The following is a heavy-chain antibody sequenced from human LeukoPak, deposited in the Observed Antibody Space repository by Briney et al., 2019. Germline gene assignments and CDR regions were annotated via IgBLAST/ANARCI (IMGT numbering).Heavy chain of an antibody. CDR2: ISAYNDNT. CDR3: ARDVGEGYCSGGSCSDS. CDR1: GYTFTNYA. Sequence: ASVKVSCKAPGYTFTNYAISWVRQAPGQGLEWMGWISAYNDNTNYAQKFQGRVTMTTDTSTSTAYMELRSLRSDDTAVYYCARDVGEGYCSGGSCSDSWGQGTLVTVSS. V-gene: IGHV1-18*01. D-gene: IGHD2-15*01. J-gene: IGHJ4*02.